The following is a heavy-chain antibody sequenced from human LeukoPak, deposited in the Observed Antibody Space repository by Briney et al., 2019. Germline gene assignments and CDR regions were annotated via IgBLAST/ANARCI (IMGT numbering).Heavy chain of an antibody. J-gene: IGHJ4*02. V-gene: IGHV1-2*02. CDR3: ATMGYSGSCGDTY. CDR2: INPNSGGT. D-gene: IGHD1-26*01. CDR1: GYTFTGYY. Sequence: ASVKVSCKASGYTFTGYYMHWVRQAPGQGLEWMGWINPNSGGTNYAQKFQGRVTMTRATSISTAYMELSRLRSDDTAVYYCATMGYSGSCGDTYWGQGTLVTVSS.